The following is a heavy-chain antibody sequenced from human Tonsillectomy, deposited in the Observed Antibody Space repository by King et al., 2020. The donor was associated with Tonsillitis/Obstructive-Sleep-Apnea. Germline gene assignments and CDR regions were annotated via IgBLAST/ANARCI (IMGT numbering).Heavy chain of an antibody. CDR3: ARETREEDGSNDY. Sequence: VQLVESGGGLVQPGGSLRLSCAASGFTFRNYAMHWVRQAPGRGLEYVSAINYNGGSTYYADSVKGRFTISRDNSKNTLYLQMGSLRAEDMAVYYCARETREEDGSNDYWGQGALVTVSS. CDR2: INYNGGST. D-gene: IGHD5-24*01. CDR1: GFTFRNYA. J-gene: IGHJ4*02. V-gene: IGHV3-64*07.